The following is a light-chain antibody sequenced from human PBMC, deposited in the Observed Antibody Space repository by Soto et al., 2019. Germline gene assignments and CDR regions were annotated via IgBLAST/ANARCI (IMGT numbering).Light chain of an antibody. V-gene: IGKV3-20*01. CDR2: GAS. CDR1: QSVTSDY. Sequence: ETVLTQSPDTLSLSPGERATLSCRASQSVTSDYLAWYQQKAGQAPRLLIYGASSRATGIPDRFCGSGSGTDFSLTISRLEPEDFAVYYCQQYGSSPPYTFGQGTKLEIK. CDR3: QQYGSSPPYT. J-gene: IGKJ2*01.